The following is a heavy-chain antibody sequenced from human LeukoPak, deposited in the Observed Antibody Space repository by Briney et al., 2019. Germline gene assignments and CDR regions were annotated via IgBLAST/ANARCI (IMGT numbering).Heavy chain of an antibody. V-gene: IGHV4-4*09. CDR2: IYTSGST. CDR3: ARQSGYSYGYDY. CDR1: GGSISSYY. J-gene: IGHJ4*02. Sequence: PSETLSLTCTVSGGSISSYYWSWIRQPPGKGLEWIGYIYTSGSTNYNPSLKSRVTISVDTSKNQFSLKLSSVTAADTAVYYCARQSGYSYGYDYWGQGTLVTVSS. D-gene: IGHD5-18*01.